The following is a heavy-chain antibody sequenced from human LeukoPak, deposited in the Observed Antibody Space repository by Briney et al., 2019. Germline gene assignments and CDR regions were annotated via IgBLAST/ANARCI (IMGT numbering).Heavy chain of an antibody. CDR2: IYSRGNT. CDR1: AFTASSNY. CDR3: AKDFALITVFEVALYGMDV. V-gene: IGHV3-53*01. D-gene: IGHD3-3*01. Sequence: RGSLRRSCAASAFTASSNYMSCVGQAPGKGLEWVSDIYSRGNTYYADSVRGRFTISRDNTKNTLYIQMNSLRAEDTDVYYCAKDFALITVFEVALYGMDVWGQGTTVTVSS. J-gene: IGHJ6*02.